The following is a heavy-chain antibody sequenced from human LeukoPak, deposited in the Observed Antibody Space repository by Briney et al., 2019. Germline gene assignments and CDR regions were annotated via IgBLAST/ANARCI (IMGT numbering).Heavy chain of an antibody. Sequence: PGGSLRLSCAASGFTFSSYSMNWVRQAPGKGLEWVSSISSSSSYVYYADSVKGRFTISRDNAKNSLYLQMNSLRAEDTAVYYCARQQLDDIDYWGQGTLVTVSS. CDR1: GFTFSSYS. J-gene: IGHJ4*02. V-gene: IGHV3-21*01. CDR3: ARQQLDDIDY. CDR2: ISSSSSYV. D-gene: IGHD6-13*01.